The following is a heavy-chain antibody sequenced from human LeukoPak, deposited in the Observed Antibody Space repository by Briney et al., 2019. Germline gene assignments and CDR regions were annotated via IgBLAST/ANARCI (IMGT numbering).Heavy chain of an antibody. D-gene: IGHD6-13*01. J-gene: IGHJ4*02. V-gene: IGHV4-34*01. Sequence: ASETLSLTCAVYGGSFSGYYWSRIRQPPGKGLEWIGEINHSGSTNYNPSLKSRVTISVDTSKNQFSLKLSSVTAADTAVYYCARIGGGVYSSSWYTHDYWGQGTLVTVSS. CDR2: INHSGST. CDR3: ARIGGGVYSSSWYTHDY. CDR1: GGSFSGYY.